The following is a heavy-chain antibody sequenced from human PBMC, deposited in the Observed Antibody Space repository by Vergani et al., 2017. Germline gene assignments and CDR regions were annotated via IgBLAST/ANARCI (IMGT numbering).Heavy chain of an antibody. Sequence: QVTLKESGPALVKPTQTLTLTCTFSGFSLSTSGMRVSWIRQPPGKALEWLARIDWADDKFYSTSLKTRLTISKDTSKNQMVLTMTNMDPVDTATYYCARSSTWGSAAFDYWGQGTLVTVSS. D-gene: IGHD7-27*01. V-gene: IGHV2-70*04. CDR1: GFSLSTSGMR. CDR3: ARSSTWGSAAFDY. CDR2: IDWADDK. J-gene: IGHJ4*02.